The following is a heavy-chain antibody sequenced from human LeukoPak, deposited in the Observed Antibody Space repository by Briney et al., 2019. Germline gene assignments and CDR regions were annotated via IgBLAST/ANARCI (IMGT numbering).Heavy chain of an antibody. V-gene: IGHV3-74*01. D-gene: IGHD4-11*01. CDR1: GFTFSTSW. CDR3: ARAGYYRFDY. Sequence: GGSLRLSCAGSGFTFSTSWMHWVRQAPGQGLVWVSRINSDGSTINYADSVQGRFTISRDNAKSTLYLQMNSLGAEDTAVYYYARAGYYRFDYWGQGTLVTVSS. CDR2: INSDGSTI. J-gene: IGHJ4*02.